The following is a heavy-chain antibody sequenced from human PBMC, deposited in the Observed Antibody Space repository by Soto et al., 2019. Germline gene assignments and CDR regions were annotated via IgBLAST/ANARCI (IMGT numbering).Heavy chain of an antibody. D-gene: IGHD4-17*01. CDR2: ISFDGSNE. Sequence: GGSLRLSCAASGFTFSYYAMHWVRQAPGKGLEWVAIISFDGSNEHYADSVQGRFTISRDNSENTLYLQMNSLRADDTAVYYCARPAATVIFYSGMDVWGQGTTVTVSS. CDR3: ARPAATVIFYSGMDV. J-gene: IGHJ6*02. CDR1: GFTFSYYA. V-gene: IGHV3-30-3*01.